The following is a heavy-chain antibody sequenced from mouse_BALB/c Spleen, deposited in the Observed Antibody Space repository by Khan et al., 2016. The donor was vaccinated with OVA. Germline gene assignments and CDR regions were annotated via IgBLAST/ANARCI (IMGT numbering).Heavy chain of an antibody. CDR2: ISDGGSYT. CDR3: ARGFYGGPFTY. J-gene: IGHJ3*01. V-gene: IGHV5-4*02. D-gene: IGHD1-1*02. CDR1: GFTFSDYY. Sequence: EVELVESGGGLVKPGGSLKLSCAASGFTFSDYYMYWVRQTPEKRLEWVATISDGGSYTYYPDSVKGRFTISRYDVKNNLYLQMSSLKSEDTAMYYCARGFYGGPFTYWGQGTLVTVSA.